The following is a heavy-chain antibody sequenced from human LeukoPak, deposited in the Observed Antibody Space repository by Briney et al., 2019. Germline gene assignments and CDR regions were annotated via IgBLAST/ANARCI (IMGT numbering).Heavy chain of an antibody. D-gene: IGHD3-10*02. CDR1: GFTFSSYV. CDR3: AKFFTGEYVRAFDV. J-gene: IGHJ3*01. Sequence: PGGSLRLSCAASGFTFSSYVMHWVRQAPGRGLEWVAIISYDGSNEYYADSVKGRFTISRDNSKNTLYLQMNSLRAADTAVYYCAKFFTGEYVRAFDVWGQGTVVTVSS. CDR2: ISYDGSNE. V-gene: IGHV3-30*04.